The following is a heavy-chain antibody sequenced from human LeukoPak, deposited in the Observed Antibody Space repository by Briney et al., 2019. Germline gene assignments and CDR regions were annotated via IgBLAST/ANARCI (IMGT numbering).Heavy chain of an antibody. J-gene: IGHJ4*02. Sequence: TGGFLRLSCAASGFTFTTFGIHWVRQAPGKGLEWVAAISPDGKIEYYTDSVKGRFTVSRDNSKNLISLQMNSLRGEDSAVYYCARDYYDSSGYILYFDYWGQGNLVTVSS. D-gene: IGHD3-22*01. CDR2: ISPDGKIE. V-gene: IGHV3-30*03. CDR1: GFTFTTFG. CDR3: ARDYYDSSGYILYFDY.